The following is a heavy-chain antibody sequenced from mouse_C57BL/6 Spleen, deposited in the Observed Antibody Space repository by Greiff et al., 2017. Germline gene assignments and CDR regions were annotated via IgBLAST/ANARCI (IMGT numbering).Heavy chain of an antibody. J-gene: IGHJ4*01. CDR2: IDPSDSYT. CDR1: GYTFTSYW. CDR3: ARSKYAMDY. V-gene: IGHV1-69*01. Sequence: QVQLQQPGAELVMPGASVKLSCKASGYTFTSYWMHWVKQRPGQGLEWIGEIDPSDSYTNYNQKFKGKSTLTVDKSSSTAYMQLRSLTSEDSAVYYCARSKYAMDYWGQGTSVTVSS.